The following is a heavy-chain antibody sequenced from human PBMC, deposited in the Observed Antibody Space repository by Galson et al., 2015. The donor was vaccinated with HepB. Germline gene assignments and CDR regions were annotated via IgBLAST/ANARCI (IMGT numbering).Heavy chain of an antibody. CDR1: GFTFSSYG. Sequence: SLRLSCAASGFTFSSYGMHWVRQAPGKGLEWVAVISYDGSNKYYADSVKGRFTISRDNSKNTLYLQMNSLRAEDTAVYYCWAQNTGWGQGTLVTVSS. D-gene: IGHD3-10*01. J-gene: IGHJ4*02. CDR2: ISYDGSNK. V-gene: IGHV3-30*03. CDR3: WAQNTG.